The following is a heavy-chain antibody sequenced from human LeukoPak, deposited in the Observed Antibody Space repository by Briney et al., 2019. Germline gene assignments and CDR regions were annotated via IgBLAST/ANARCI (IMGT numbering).Heavy chain of an antibody. V-gene: IGHV3-30-3*01. CDR2: ISYDGSNK. Sequence: GGSLRLSCAASGFTFSSYAMHWVRQAPGKGLEWVAVISYDGSNKYYADSVKGRFTISRDNSKNTLYLQMNSLRAEDTAVYYCARFYGDYDAFDIWGQGTMVTVSS. D-gene: IGHD4-17*01. CDR1: GFTFSSYA. CDR3: ARFYGDYDAFDI. J-gene: IGHJ3*02.